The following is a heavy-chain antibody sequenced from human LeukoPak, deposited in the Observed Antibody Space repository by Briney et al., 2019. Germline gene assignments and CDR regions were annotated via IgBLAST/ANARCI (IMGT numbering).Heavy chain of an antibody. CDR3: AREVRSSKALDY. D-gene: IGHD2-21*01. CDR1: GYMFTVYY. Sequence: ASVKVSCKTSGYMFTVYYLHWVRQAPGQGLEWMGMISPTGGTTRFSQKYQGRITMTRDMSTSTVYMDLSSLRSEDTAVYYCAREVRSSKALDYWGQGTLVTVSS. J-gene: IGHJ4*02. CDR2: ISPTGGTT. V-gene: IGHV1-46*01.